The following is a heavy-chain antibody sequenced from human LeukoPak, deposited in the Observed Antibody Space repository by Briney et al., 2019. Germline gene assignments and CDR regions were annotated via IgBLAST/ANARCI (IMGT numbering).Heavy chain of an antibody. D-gene: IGHD2-2*01. CDR2: IYTSGST. CDR3: ARDNPRLGYCSSTSCYLFDY. V-gene: IGHV4-4*07. CDR1: GGSFSGDY. Sequence: SETLSLTCAVYGGSFSGDYWSWIRQPAGKGLEWIGRIYTSGSTNYNPSLKSRVTMSVDTSKNQFSLKLSSVTAADTAVYYCARDNPRLGYCSSTSCYLFDYWGQGTLVTVSS. J-gene: IGHJ4*02.